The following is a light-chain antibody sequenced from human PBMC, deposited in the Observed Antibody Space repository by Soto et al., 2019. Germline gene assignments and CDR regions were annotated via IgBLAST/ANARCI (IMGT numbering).Light chain of an antibody. J-gene: IGKJ2*01. V-gene: IGKV3-15*01. Sequence: EIVMTQSPATLSVSPGERATLSCRASQSVSSNLAWYQQKPGQAPRLLIYGAPTRATGIPAMFSGSGSGTAVTLTVSSLQSEDFAVHYCQQYNNWPPYTFGQGTKLEIK. CDR3: QQYNNWPPYT. CDR2: GAP. CDR1: QSVSSN.